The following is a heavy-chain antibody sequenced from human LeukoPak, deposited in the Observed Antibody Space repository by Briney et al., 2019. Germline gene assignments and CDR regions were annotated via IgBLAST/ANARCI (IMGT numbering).Heavy chain of an antibody. D-gene: IGHD6-19*01. CDR3: ARDSSGWDSSWYFDL. CDR2: IHYSGNT. J-gene: IGHJ2*01. Sequence: PETLSLTCAVYGGSFSGYYWSWIRQPPGKGLEWIGYIHYSGNTNYNPSLKSRVTISLDTSKTQFSLKLTSVTAADTAVYYCARDSSGWDSSWYFDLWGRGTLVTVSS. CDR1: GGSFSGYY. V-gene: IGHV4-59*01.